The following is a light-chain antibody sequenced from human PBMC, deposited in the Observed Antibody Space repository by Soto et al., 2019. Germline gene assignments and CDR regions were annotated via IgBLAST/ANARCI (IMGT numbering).Light chain of an antibody. CDR2: AVS. CDR1: SSDVGGYHY. J-gene: IGLJ1*01. CDR3: CSYAGSYTGV. Sequence: QSALTQPRSVSGSPGQSVTISCTGTSSDVGGYHYVSWYQQHPGKAPKLMIYAVSKRPSGVPDRFSGSKSGNTASLTISGVQAEDEADYYCCSYAGSYTGVFGTGTKLTVL. V-gene: IGLV2-11*01.